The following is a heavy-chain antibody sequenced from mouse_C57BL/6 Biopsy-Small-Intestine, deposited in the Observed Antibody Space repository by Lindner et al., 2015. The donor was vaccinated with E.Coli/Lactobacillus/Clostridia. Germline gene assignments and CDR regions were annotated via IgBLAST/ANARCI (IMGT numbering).Heavy chain of an antibody. CDR3: ARKKANWGYAMDY. V-gene: IGHV1-54*01. CDR1: GYAFTNYL. CDR2: INPGSGGT. J-gene: IGHJ4*01. Sequence: VQLQESGAELVRPGTSVKVSCKASGYAFTNYLIEWVKQRPGQGLEWIGVINPGSGGTNYNEKFKGKATLTADKSSSTAYMQLSSLTSEDSAVYFCARKKANWGYAMDYWGQGTPVTVSS. D-gene: IGHD4-1*01.